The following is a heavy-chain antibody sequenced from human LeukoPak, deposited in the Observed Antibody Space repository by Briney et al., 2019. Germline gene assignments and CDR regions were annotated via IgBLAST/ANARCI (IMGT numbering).Heavy chain of an antibody. V-gene: IGHV3-7*01. CDR3: ARGRGIGA. CDR1: GFTFRSFW. CDR2: IREDGSEK. J-gene: IGHJ6*02. Sequence: PGGSLRLSCAASGFTFRSFWMTCVRQAPGKGLEWVANIREDGSEKYYVDSVNGRFTISRDNAKNSLSLQMNSLRAEDMGVYYCARGRGIGAWGQGTTVTVSS.